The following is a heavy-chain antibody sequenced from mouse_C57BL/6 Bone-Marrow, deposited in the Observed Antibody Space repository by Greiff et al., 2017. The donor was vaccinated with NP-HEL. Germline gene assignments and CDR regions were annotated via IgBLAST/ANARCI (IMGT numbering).Heavy chain of an antibody. Sequence: QVQLQQSGAELVRPGTSVKVSCKASGYAFTNYLIEWVKQRPGQGLEWIGVINPGSGGTNYNEKFKGKATLTADKSSSTAYMQLSRLTSEDSAVYFCARGYYGSSGFAYWGQGTLVTVSA. D-gene: IGHD1-1*01. CDR3: ARGYYGSSGFAY. CDR1: GYAFTNYL. CDR2: INPGSGGT. J-gene: IGHJ3*01. V-gene: IGHV1-54*01.